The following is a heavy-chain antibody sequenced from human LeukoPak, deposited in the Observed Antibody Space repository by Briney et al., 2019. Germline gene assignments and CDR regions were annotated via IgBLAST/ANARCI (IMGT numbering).Heavy chain of an antibody. Sequence: GALRLSCTASGFTFGDYAISWVRQAPGKGLEWVSGITNSGENTYYADSVKGRFTISRDNSKNTLFLEMNSLRVEDTAVYYCAKGRGFRVWDPWDNWGQGTLITVSS. CDR3: AKGRGFRVWDPWDN. CDR1: GFTFGDYA. V-gene: IGHV3-23*01. CDR2: ITNSGENT. D-gene: IGHD3-16*01. J-gene: IGHJ4*02.